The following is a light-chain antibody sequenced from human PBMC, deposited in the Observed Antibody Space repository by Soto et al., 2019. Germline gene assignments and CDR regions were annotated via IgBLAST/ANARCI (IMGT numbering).Light chain of an antibody. CDR1: QSVSNNY. CDR3: QHYGSSPRT. J-gene: IGKJ1*01. Sequence: EIVFTRSPGTPRLSPVERAPLSCKGSQSVSNNYLAWYQQKPGQAPRLLIYGASNRATGIPDRFSGSGPGTDCTLTISRLEPEDFALYYCQHYGSSPRTCGQGTKVDIK. CDR2: GAS. V-gene: IGKV3-20*01.